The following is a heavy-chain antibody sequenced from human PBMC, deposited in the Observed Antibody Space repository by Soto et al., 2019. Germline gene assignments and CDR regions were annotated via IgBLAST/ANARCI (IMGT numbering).Heavy chain of an antibody. Sequence: GGSLRLSCAASGFTFSSYAVSWVRQAPGKGLEWVSAISGSGTNTYYADSVKGRFTISRDNSKNTLYLQMNGLRAEDTAVYYCAKDVMYSSSWYYFDYWGQGTLVTVSS. D-gene: IGHD6-13*01. CDR3: AKDVMYSSSWYYFDY. V-gene: IGHV3-23*01. J-gene: IGHJ4*02. CDR2: ISGSGTNT. CDR1: GFTFSSYA.